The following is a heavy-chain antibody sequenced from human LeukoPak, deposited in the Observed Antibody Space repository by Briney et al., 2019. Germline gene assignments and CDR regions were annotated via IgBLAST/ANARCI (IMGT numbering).Heavy chain of an antibody. CDR3: AYTPLYGSGSYSVY. CDR1: GGSFSGYY. J-gene: IGHJ4*02. CDR2: INHSGST. Sequence: ETLSLTCAVYGGSFSGYYWSWIRQPPGKGLEWIGEINHSGSTNYNPSLKSRVTISVDTSKNQFSLKLSSVTAADTAVYYCAYTPLYGSGSYSVYWGQGTLVTVSS. D-gene: IGHD3-10*01. V-gene: IGHV4-34*01.